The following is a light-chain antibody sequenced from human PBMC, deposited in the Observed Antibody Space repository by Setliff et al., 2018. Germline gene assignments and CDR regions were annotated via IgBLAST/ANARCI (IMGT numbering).Light chain of an antibody. J-gene: IGLJ1*01. CDR2: DVS. CDR1: SSDVGGYNY. CDR3: CPYAGRYTPYV. Sequence: ALTQPRSVSGSPGQSVTISCTGTSSDVGGYNYVSWYQQHPGKAPKLMISDVSKRPSGVPDRFSGSKSGTTASLTISGLQAEDEADYYCCPYAGRYTPYVFGSGTKVTVL. V-gene: IGLV2-11*01.